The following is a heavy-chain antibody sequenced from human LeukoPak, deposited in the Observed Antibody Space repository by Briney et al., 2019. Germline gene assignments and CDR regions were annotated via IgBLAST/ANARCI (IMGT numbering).Heavy chain of an antibody. CDR3: ASLYCSSTSCPMDV. CDR1: GGSISSSSYY. V-gene: IGHV4-39*07. Sequence: PSETLSLTCTVSGGSISSSSYYWGWIRQPPGKGLEWIGSIFYSGSTYYNPSLKSRVTISVDMSKNHFSLKLNSVTAADTAVYYCASLYCSSTSCPMDVWGKGTTVTVSS. J-gene: IGHJ6*03. D-gene: IGHD2-2*01. CDR2: IFYSGST.